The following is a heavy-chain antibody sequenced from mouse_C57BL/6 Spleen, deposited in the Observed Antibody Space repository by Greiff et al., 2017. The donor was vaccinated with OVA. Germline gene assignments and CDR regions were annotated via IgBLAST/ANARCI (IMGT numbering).Heavy chain of an antibody. CDR3: ARPPSYYYGSSYLYY. V-gene: IGHV5-4*03. D-gene: IGHD1-1*01. CDR2: ISDGGSYT. J-gene: IGHJ2*01. CDR1: GFTFSSYA. Sequence: EVKVVESGGGLVKPGGSLKLSCAASGFTFSSYAMSWVRQTPEKRLEWVATISDGGSYTYYPDNVKGRFTISRDNAKNNLYLQKSHLKSEDTAMYYCARPPSYYYGSSYLYYWGQGTTLTVSS.